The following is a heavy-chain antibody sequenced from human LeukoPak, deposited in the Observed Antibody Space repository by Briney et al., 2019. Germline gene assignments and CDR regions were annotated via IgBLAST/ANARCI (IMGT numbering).Heavy chain of an antibody. CDR3: ARGPYSYDSSGAFDI. CDR2: ISSSGST. V-gene: IGHV4-61*02. CDR1: GDSISSGDYF. Sequence: PSQTLSLTCTVSGDSISSGDYFWSWIRQPAGKGLEWIGRISSSGSTNYNPSLKSRVTISVDTSKNQFSLKLSSVTAADTAVYFCARGPYSYDSSGAFDIWGQGTMVTVSS. D-gene: IGHD3-22*01. J-gene: IGHJ3*02.